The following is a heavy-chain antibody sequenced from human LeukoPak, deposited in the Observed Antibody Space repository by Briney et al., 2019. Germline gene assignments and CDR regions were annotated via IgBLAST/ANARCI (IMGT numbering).Heavy chain of an antibody. CDR3: AKDSSGYSQTGYAFDI. CDR1: GFTFSSYG. Sequence: GGSLRLSCAASGFTFSSYGMHWVRQAPGKGLAWVAFIRYDGSNKYYADSVKGRFTISRDNSKNTLYLQMNSLRAEDTAVYYCAKDSSGYSQTGYAFDIWGQGTMVTVSS. D-gene: IGHD3-22*01. J-gene: IGHJ3*02. CDR2: IRYDGSNK. V-gene: IGHV3-30*02.